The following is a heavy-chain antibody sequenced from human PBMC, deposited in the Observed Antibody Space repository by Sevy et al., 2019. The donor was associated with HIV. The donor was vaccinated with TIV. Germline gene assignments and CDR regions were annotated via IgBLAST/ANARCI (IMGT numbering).Heavy chain of an antibody. CDR3: ARVAVSYCTNDCYHRFDY. CDR1: GFSFSHYA. D-gene: IGHD2-8*01. Sequence: GGSLRLSCAVSGFSFSHYAFDWVRQAPGMGLEWVSLISYDGTYKYYADSVKGRFTISRDNSKNTLYLQMNSLRGNDTAVYYCARVAVSYCTNDCYHRFDYWGPGALVTVSS. V-gene: IGHV3-30-3*01. CDR2: ISYDGTYK. J-gene: IGHJ4*02.